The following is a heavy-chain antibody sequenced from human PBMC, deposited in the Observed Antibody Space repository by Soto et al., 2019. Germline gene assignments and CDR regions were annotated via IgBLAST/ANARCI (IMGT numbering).Heavy chain of an antibody. CDR2: IYYDGST. V-gene: IGHV4-59*08. CDR3: ARLIDRDWFDP. D-gene: IGHD3-22*01. Sequence: QVQLQESGPGLLRPSETLSLNCTVSGGSISSYSWSWIRQSPGTGLEWIGYIYYDGSTDYNPSLMSRVTISVDTSKNQLSLQLSSVTAADTAVYYCARLIDRDWFDPWGQGTLVTVSS. J-gene: IGHJ5*02. CDR1: GGSISSYS.